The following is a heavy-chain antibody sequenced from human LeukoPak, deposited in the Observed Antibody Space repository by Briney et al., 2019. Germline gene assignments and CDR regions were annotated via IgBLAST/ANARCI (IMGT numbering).Heavy chain of an antibody. J-gene: IGHJ5*02. CDR3: ATEPPFYDILTGYSPYP. CDR1: GGTFSNYA. V-gene: IGHV1-69*06. CDR2: IIPLFGTS. Sequence: ASVKVSCKASGGTFSNYAISWVRQAPGQGLEWMGGIIPLFGTSTYAQKFQGRVTITADKSTSTAYMDLRSLRSEDTAVYYCATEPPFYDILTGYSPYPWGQGTLVSVSS. D-gene: IGHD3-9*01.